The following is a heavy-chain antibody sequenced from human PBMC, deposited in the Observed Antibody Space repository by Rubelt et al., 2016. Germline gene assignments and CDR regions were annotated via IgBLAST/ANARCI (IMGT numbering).Heavy chain of an antibody. J-gene: IGHJ5*02. CDR1: GYTFTGYY. V-gene: IGHV1-2*06. CDR2: INPNSGGT. D-gene: IGHD6-19*01. Sequence: QVQLVQSGAEVKKPGASVKVSCKASGYTFTGYYMHWVRQAPGQGLEWVGRINPNSGGTNYAQNVQGRVTRTRDTSITTAYMELSRLRSEDTAVYYCARVIWGSGWSNNWFDPWGQGTLVTVSS. CDR3: ARVIWGSGWSNNWFDP.